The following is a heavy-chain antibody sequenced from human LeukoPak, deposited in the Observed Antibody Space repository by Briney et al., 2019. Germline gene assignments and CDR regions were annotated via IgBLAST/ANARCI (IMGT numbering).Heavy chain of an antibody. D-gene: IGHD2-2*01. V-gene: IGHV1-69*06. CDR1: GGTFSSYA. Sequence: GASVKVSCKASGGTFSSYAISWVRQAPGQGLEWMGGIIPIFGTANYAQKLQGRVTITADKSTSTAYMELSSLRSEDTAVYYCARENGYCSSTSCQNWFDPWGQGTLVTASS. J-gene: IGHJ5*02. CDR2: IIPIFGTA. CDR3: ARENGYCSSTSCQNWFDP.